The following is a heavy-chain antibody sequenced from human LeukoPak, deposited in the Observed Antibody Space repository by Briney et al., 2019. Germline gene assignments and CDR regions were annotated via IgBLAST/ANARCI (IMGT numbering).Heavy chain of an antibody. CDR3: ARSRRDNYYYYYGMDV. CDR1: GFSFRSYG. V-gene: IGHV3-48*03. Sequence: GGSLRLSCAASGFSFRSYGMHWVRQAPGKGLEWVSNISSSDTTIHYADSVKGRFTISRDNARNSLYLQMNSLRAEDTAVYYCARSRRDNYYYYYGMDVWGQGTTVTVSS. CDR2: ISSSDTTI. D-gene: IGHD5-24*01. J-gene: IGHJ6*02.